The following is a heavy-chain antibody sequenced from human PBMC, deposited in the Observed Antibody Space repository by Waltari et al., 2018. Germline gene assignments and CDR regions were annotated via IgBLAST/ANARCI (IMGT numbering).Heavy chain of an antibody. Sequence: HLHESGPGLVKPSETLSLTCIVSGFSISSGYYWGWVRQPPGKGLEWIGSIYPSGNAYYNPSLEGRVTISVDPSSNQFALKVRSVTAADTAVYYCARLDYGDNEPLDYWGQGTLVTVSS. CDR2: IYPSGNA. V-gene: IGHV4-38-2*02. CDR3: ARLDYGDNEPLDY. CDR1: GFSISSGYY. D-gene: IGHD4-17*01. J-gene: IGHJ4*02.